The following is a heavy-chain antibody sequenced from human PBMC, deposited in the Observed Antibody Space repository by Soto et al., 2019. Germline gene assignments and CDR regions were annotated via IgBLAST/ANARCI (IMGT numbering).Heavy chain of an antibody. J-gene: IGHJ3*02. V-gene: IGHV4-38-2*02. Sequence: SETLSLTCAVSGYSISSGYYWGWIRQPPGKGLEWIGSIYHSGSTYYNPSLKSRVTISVDTSKNQFSLKLSSVTAADTAVYYCAREYREGAMRGGRHAFDIWGQGTMVTVSS. CDR3: AREYREGAMRGGRHAFDI. D-gene: IGHD2-2*01. CDR1: GYSISSGYY. CDR2: IYHSGST.